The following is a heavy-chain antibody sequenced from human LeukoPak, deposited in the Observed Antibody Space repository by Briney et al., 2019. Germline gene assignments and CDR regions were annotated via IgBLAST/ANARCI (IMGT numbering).Heavy chain of an antibody. Sequence: SETLSLTCTVSGGSISSYYWSWIRQPPGKGLEWLGYIYYSGSTNYNPSLKSRVTISVDTSKNQFSLKLKSVTAADTAVYYCARGGYYGSGNDFRFDPWGQGTLVTVSS. CDR3: ARGGYYGSGNDFRFDP. CDR1: GGSISSYY. CDR2: IYYSGST. D-gene: IGHD3-10*01. V-gene: IGHV4-59*01. J-gene: IGHJ5*02.